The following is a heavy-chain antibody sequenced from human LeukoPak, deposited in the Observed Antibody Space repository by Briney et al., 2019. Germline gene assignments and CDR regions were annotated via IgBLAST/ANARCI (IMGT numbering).Heavy chain of an antibody. CDR1: GYTFTSYG. D-gene: IGHD3-22*01. V-gene: IGHV1-18*01. CDR3: ARPRREYYYDSSGYFNWFDP. Sequence: ASVKVSCKASGYTFTSYGISWVRQAPGQGLEWMGWISAYNGNTNYAQKLQGRVTMTTDTSTSTAYMELRSLRSDDTAVYYCARPRREYYYDSSGYFNWFDPWGQGTLDTVSS. CDR2: ISAYNGNT. J-gene: IGHJ5*02.